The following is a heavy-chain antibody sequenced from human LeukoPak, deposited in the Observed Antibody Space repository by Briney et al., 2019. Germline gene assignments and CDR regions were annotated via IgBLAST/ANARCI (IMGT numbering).Heavy chain of an antibody. V-gene: IGHV1-2*02. CDR2: INPNSGGT. J-gene: IGHJ3*02. Sequence: ASVKVSCKASGYTFTGYYMHWVRQAPGQGLEWMGWINPNSGGTNYAQKFQGRVTMTRDTSISTAYMELSRLGSDDTAVYYCASLPPGYCSSTSCDRAFDIWGQGTMVTVSS. D-gene: IGHD2-2*01. CDR1: GYTFTGYY. CDR3: ASLPPGYCSSTSCDRAFDI.